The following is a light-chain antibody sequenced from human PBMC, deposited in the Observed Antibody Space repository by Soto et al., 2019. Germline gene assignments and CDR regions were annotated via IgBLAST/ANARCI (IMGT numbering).Light chain of an antibody. CDR3: QQYNNWPRT. Sequence: EIVMTQSPATLSVSPGERATLSCRASQSVSSNLAWYQQKPGQAPRLLIYGASTRATGIPARFSGSESGTEFTLTISSLQSEDFAVYYCQQYNNWPRTFRQGNKVEIK. J-gene: IGKJ1*01. V-gene: IGKV3-15*01. CDR1: QSVSSN. CDR2: GAS.